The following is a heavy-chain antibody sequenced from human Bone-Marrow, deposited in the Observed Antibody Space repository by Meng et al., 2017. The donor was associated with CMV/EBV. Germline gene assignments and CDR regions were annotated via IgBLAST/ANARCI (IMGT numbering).Heavy chain of an antibody. Sequence: GESLKISCAASGFTFSSYSMNWVRQAPGKGLEWVSYISSSSSTIYYADSVKGRFTISRDNAKNSLYLQMNSLRAEDTAVYYCARIPEDIVVVPAARAYYYYGMDVWGQGTTVTVSS. J-gene: IGHJ6*02. CDR1: GFTFSSYS. CDR2: ISSSSSTI. D-gene: IGHD2-2*01. CDR3: ARIPEDIVVVPAARAYYYYGMDV. V-gene: IGHV3-48*04.